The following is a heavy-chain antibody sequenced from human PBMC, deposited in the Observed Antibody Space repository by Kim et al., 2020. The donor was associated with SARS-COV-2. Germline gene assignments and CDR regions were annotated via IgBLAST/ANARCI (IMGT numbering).Heavy chain of an antibody. V-gene: IGHV1-18*04. D-gene: IGHD6-13*01. J-gene: IGHJ4*02. CDR2: ISAYNGNT. Sequence: ASVKVFCKASGYTFTSYGISWVRQAPGQGLEWIGWISAYNGNTNYAQKLQGRVTMTTDTSTSTAYMELRGLRSDDTAVYYCARDRRGGKLVQDYWGQGTLVTVSS. CDR3: ARDRRGGKLVQDY. CDR1: GYTFTSYG.